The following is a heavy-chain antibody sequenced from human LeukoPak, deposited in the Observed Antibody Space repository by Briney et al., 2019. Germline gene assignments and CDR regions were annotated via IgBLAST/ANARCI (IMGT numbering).Heavy chain of an antibody. CDR1: GFTLSSHN. V-gene: IGHV3-48*01. D-gene: IGHD3-10*01. CDR3: ARISGTAVRH. J-gene: IGHJ4*02. CDR2: LGTTTI. Sequence: GGSLRLSCAASGFTLSSHNMNWVRQAPGKGLEWVSFLGTTTIYYAESVKGRFTISRDSAKNSLFLQMNSLRVEDTAVYYCARISGTAVRHWGQGTLVTVSS.